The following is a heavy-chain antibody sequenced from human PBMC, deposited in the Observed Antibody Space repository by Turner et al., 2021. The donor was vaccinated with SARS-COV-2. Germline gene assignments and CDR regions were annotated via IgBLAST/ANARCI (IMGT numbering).Heavy chain of an antibody. J-gene: IGHJ4*02. CDR1: AFTVSSNY. V-gene: IGHV3-66*01. CDR3: ERDMGGTSSLGGYFDY. Sequence: EVQLVVSWGGLVQPVGSLRPSFPAPAFTVSSNYMNWVRQAPGKELVWVLVIYSGGSKYYEDAVKGRFTISRDNSKNTQYLQMNSLRAEDTALYYCERDMGGTSSLGGYFDYWGQGTLVTVSS. CDR2: IYSGGSK. D-gene: IGHD2-2*01.